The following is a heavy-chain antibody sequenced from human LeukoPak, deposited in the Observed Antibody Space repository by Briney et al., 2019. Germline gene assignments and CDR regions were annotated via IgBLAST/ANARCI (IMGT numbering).Heavy chain of an antibody. CDR1: GGSLSSYY. CDR2: IYYSGST. V-gene: IGHV4-59*01. D-gene: IGHD2-2*01. CDR3: ARGTKYQLPYYFDY. Sequence: SETLSLTCTVSGGSLSSYYWSWIRQPPGKGLEWIGYIYYSGSTNYNPSLKSRVTISVDTSKNQFSLKLSSVTAADTAVYYCARGTKYQLPYYFDYWGQGTLVTVSS. J-gene: IGHJ4*02.